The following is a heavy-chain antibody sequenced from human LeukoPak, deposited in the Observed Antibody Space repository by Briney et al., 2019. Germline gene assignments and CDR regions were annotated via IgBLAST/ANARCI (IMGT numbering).Heavy chain of an antibody. D-gene: IGHD2-15*01. Sequence: GGSLRLSCVGSGFTFGEYGMHWVRQVPGKGLEWVCHITWDGGSTYYAGSVKGRFTIYRDNSKNSLFLQMNSLGPEDTALYYCARVLRYCSGGNCYSGGLGYMDVWGKGTTVTISS. CDR2: ITWDGGST. J-gene: IGHJ6*03. V-gene: IGHV3-43D*03. CDR1: GFTFGEYG. CDR3: ARVLRYCSGGNCYSGGLGYMDV.